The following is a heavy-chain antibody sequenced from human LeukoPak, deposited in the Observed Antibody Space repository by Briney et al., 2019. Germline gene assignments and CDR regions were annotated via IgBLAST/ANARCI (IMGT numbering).Heavy chain of an antibody. V-gene: IGHV1-2*02. D-gene: IGHD3-10*01. CDR3: ARVLGSTMVRGVTYFDY. Sequence: GASVKVSCKASGYTFTGYYMHWVRQAPGQGLEWMGWINPNSGGTNYAQKFQGRVTMTRDTSISTAYMELSRLRSDDTAVYYYARVLGSTMVRGVTYFDYWGQGTLVTVSS. CDR1: GYTFTGYY. J-gene: IGHJ4*02. CDR2: INPNSGGT.